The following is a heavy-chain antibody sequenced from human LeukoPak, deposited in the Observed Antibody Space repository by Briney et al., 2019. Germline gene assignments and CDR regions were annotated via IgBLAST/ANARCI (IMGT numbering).Heavy chain of an antibody. Sequence: PGGSLRLSCAASGFTFSSYAMSWVRQAPGKGLEWVSAISGSGGSTYYADSVKGRFTISRDNSKNTLYLQMNSLRAEDTAVYYCAKAQYRYCSSTSCGYYYYYYMDVWGKGTTVTVSS. CDR3: AKAQYRYCSSTSCGYYYYYYMDV. D-gene: IGHD2-2*01. J-gene: IGHJ6*03. CDR2: ISGSGGST. V-gene: IGHV3-23*01. CDR1: GFTFSSYA.